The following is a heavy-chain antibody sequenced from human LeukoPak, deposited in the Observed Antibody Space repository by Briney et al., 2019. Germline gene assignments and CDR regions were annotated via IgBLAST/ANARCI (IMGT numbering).Heavy chain of an antibody. J-gene: IGHJ4*02. CDR1: GGSISSRTYY. Sequence: SETLSLTCTVSGGSISSRTYYWAWIRQPPGQGLEWIGNIYYSGSTYYNPSLKSRLTMSVYTSKNQFSLKLRSVTAADTAVYYCASLRVPGDFDYWGQGTLVTVSS. CDR2: IYYSGST. V-gene: IGHV4-39*01. CDR3: ASLRVPGDFDY.